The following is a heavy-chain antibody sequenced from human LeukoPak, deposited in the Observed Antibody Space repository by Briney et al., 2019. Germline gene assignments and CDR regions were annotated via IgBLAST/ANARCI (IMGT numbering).Heavy chain of an antibody. J-gene: IGHJ4*02. CDR2: ISNTGST. D-gene: IGHD3-22*01. V-gene: IGHV4-59*01. CDR3: ARAWGSSSGYLY. Sequence: SETPSLTCTVSGGSISNYYWSWIRQPPGKGLEWIGYISNTGSTNYNPSLKSRVAISVDTSKNQFSLNLTSVTAADTAVYYCARAWGSSSGYLYWGQGTLVTVSS. CDR1: GGSISNYY.